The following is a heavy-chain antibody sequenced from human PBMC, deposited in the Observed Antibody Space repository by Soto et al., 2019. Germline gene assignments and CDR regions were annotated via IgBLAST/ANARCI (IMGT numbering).Heavy chain of an antibody. CDR3: ARSLPAAIVDRSVAGTHWFDP. CDR1: GFTFSSYE. Sequence: PGGSLRLSCAASGFTFSSYEMNWVRQAPGKGLEWVSYISSSGSTIYYADSVKGRFTISRDNAKNSLYLQMNSLRAEDTAVYYCARSLPAAIVDRSVAGTHWFDPWGQGTLVTVSS. V-gene: IGHV3-48*03. J-gene: IGHJ5*02. D-gene: IGHD2-2*01. CDR2: ISSSGSTI.